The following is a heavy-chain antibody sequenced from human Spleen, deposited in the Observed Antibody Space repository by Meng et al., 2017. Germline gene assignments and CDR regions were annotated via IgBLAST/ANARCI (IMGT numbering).Heavy chain of an antibody. CDR2: MNPNSGNT. J-gene: IGHJ3*02. Sequence: ASVKVSCKASGYTFTSYDINWVRQATGQGLEWMGWMNPNSGNTGYAQKFQGRVTITRNTSISTAYMELSSLRSEDTAVYYCARVWVNCYDSSGYTDAFDIWGQGTMVTVSS. CDR3: ARVWVNCYDSSGYTDAFDI. V-gene: IGHV1-8*03. D-gene: IGHD3-22*01. CDR1: GYTFTSYD.